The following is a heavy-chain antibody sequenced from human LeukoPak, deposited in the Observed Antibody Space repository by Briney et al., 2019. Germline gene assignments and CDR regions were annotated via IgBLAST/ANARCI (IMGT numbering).Heavy chain of an antibody. CDR3: ARETAHDYSNYKFDP. Sequence: SETLSLTCTVFGGSISSYYWSWIRQPAGKGLEWIGRIYTSGSTNYNPSLKSRVTMSVDTSKNQFSLKLSSVTAADTAVYYCARETAHDYSNYKFDPWGQGTLVTVSS. V-gene: IGHV4-4*07. CDR2: IYTSGST. J-gene: IGHJ5*02. CDR1: GGSISSYY. D-gene: IGHD4-11*01.